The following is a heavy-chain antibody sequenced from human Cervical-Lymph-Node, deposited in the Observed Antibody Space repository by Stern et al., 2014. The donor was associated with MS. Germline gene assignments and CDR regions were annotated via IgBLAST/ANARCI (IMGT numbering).Heavy chain of an antibody. CDR3: AGLNSAYYYGMDV. CDR1: GGTFSSYG. CDR2: IIPIFGTP. D-gene: IGHD1-1*01. V-gene: IGHV1-69*01. Sequence: QVQLVQSGAEVKKPGSSVKVSCKASGGTFSSYGISWVRQAPGQGLEWMGWIIPIFGTPNDAQKFQGRVTITADESTSTAYMELSSLRSEDTAVYSCAGLNSAYYYGMDVWGQGTTVTVSS. J-gene: IGHJ6*02.